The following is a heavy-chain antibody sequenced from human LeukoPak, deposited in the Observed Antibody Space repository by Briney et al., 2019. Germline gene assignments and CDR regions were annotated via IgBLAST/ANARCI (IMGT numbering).Heavy chain of an antibody. CDR3: ARRPYYDSIVDY. D-gene: IGHD3-22*01. Sequence: PSETLSLTCTVSGDSISSSSYYWGWIRQPPGKGLEWIGTMYYSGNTYYNPSLKSRVTISVDTSKNQFSLKLSSVTAADTAVYYCARRPYYDSIVDYWGQGTLVTVSS. CDR2: MYYSGNT. CDR1: GDSISSSSYY. J-gene: IGHJ4*02. V-gene: IGHV4-39*01.